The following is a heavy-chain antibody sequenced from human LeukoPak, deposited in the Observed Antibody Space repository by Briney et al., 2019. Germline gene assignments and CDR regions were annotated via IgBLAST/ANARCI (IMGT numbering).Heavy chain of an antibody. Sequence: GGSLRLSCAASGFTFSSYNMNWVRQAPGKGLEWVSYISSSSSTLYYADSVKGRFTISRDNAKNSLYLQMNSLRAEDTAVYYCARARGIMDVWGQGTTVTVSS. CDR2: ISSSSSTL. J-gene: IGHJ6*02. CDR3: ARARGIMDV. CDR1: GFTFSSYN. V-gene: IGHV3-48*01.